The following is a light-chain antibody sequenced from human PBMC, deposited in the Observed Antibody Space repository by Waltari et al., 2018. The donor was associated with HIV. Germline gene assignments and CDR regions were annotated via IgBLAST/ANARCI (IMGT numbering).Light chain of an antibody. CDR1: SSNLGAGYD. CDR3: QSYDSSLTTWV. V-gene: IGLV1-40*01. Sequence: QSVLTQPPSVSGAPGQRVTIACTGSSSNLGAGYDVPWYQHLPGTAPKLLIYDNNDRPSGVPDRFSGSQSDTSASLAITGLQAEDEADYYCQSYDSSLTTWVFGGGTKLTVL. J-gene: IGLJ3*02. CDR2: DNN.